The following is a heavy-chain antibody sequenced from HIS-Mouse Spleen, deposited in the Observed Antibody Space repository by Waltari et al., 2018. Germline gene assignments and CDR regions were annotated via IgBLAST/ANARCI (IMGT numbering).Heavy chain of an antibody. Sequence: QVQLVESGGGVVQPGRSLRLSCAASGFTFSSYGMHWVRQAPGKGMEWVEGIWYDGSNKYYADSVKGRFTISRDNSKNTLYLQMNSLRAEDMAVYYCAKGGLMVYAIGDYWGQGTLVTVSS. CDR1: GFTFSSYG. CDR3: AKGGLMVYAIGDY. J-gene: IGHJ4*02. CDR2: IWYDGSNK. D-gene: IGHD2-8*01. V-gene: IGHV3-33*06.